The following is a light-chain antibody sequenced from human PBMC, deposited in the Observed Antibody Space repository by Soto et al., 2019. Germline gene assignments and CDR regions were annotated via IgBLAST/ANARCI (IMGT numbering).Light chain of an antibody. CDR2: KVS. V-gene: IGKV2-30*01. J-gene: IGKJ2*01. CDR1: QSLVYSDGNTY. Sequence: DVVMTQSPLSLPVTLGQPASISCRSSQSLVYSDGNTYLTWFQQMPGQSPRRLIYKVSNRDSGVPDRFSGSGSGSEFTLKISRVEAEDVGIYYCMQGALWPYTFGQGTKLEIK. CDR3: MQGALWPYT.